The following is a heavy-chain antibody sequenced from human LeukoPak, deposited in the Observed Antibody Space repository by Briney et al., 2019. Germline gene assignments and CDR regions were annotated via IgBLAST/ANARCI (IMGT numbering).Heavy chain of an antibody. CDR2: IIPILGIA. D-gene: IGHD3-10*01. CDR1: GGTFSSYA. CDR3: ARDRYYGSGSYYNSEYFQH. Sequence: ASVKVSCKASGGTFSSYAISWVRQAPGQGLEWMGRIIPILGIANSAQTLQGRVTITADKSTSTAYMELSSLRSEATAVYYCARDRYYGSGSYYNSEYFQHWGQGTLVTVSS. J-gene: IGHJ1*01. V-gene: IGHV1-69*04.